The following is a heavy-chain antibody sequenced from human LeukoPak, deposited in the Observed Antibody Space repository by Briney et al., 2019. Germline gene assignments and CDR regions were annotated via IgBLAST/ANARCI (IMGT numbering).Heavy chain of an antibody. V-gene: IGHV1-46*01. CDR2: INPSGGST. CDR1: GYTFTSYY. CDR3: ARDTHTILERSSRTFDY. J-gene: IGHJ4*02. D-gene: IGHD3-9*01. Sequence: ASMKVSCKASGYTFTSYYMHWVRQAPGQGLEWMGIINPSGGSTSYAQKFQGRVTMTRDMSTSTVYMELSSLRSEDTAVYYCARDTHTILERSSRTFDYWGQGTLVTVSS.